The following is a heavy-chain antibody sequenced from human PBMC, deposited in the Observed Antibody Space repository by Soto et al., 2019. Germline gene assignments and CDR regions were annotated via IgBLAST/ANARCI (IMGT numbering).Heavy chain of an antibody. V-gene: IGHV4-59*01. Sequence: GSLRLSCAASGFTFSSYSMNWVRQPPGKGLEWIGYTHYSGTPHYNPSLKSRVTTSVDTSKNQFSLRLNSVTAADTAIYYCAGSYGNAWYTYWGQGILVTVS. CDR1: GFTFSSYS. CDR3: AGSYGNAWYTY. CDR2: THYSGTP. J-gene: IGHJ4*01. D-gene: IGHD6-13*01.